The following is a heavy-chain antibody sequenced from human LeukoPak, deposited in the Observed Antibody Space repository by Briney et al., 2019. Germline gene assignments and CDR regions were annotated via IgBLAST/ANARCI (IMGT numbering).Heavy chain of an antibody. CDR2: IYYSGST. J-gene: IGHJ5*02. D-gene: IGHD3-3*01. CDR1: GGSISSYY. CDR3: ARDQTTISSPGGWFDP. Sequence: SETLSLTCTVSGGSISSYYWSWIRQPPGKGLEWIGYIYYSGSTNYNPSLKSRVTISVDTSKNQFSLKLSSVTAADTAVYYCARDQTTISSPGGWFDPWGQGTLVTVSS. V-gene: IGHV4-59*01.